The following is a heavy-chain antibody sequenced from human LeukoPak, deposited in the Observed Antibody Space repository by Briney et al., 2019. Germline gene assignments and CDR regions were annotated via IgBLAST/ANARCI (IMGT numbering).Heavy chain of an antibody. V-gene: IGHV1-2*02. CDR2: INPNSGGT. Sequence: ASLKVSCKASGYTFTGYYMHWVRHAPGQRVEWMGWINPNSGGTNYAQKFQGRVTMTRDTSISTAYMELSRLRSDDTAVYYCTRNSDSGWCPNYWGQGTLVTVSS. CDR3: TRNSDSGWCPNY. D-gene: IGHD6-19*01. J-gene: IGHJ4*02. CDR1: GYTFTGYY.